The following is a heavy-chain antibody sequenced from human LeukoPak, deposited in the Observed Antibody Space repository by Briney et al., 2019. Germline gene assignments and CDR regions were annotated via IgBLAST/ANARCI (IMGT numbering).Heavy chain of an antibody. V-gene: IGHV3-15*01. J-gene: IGHJ3*02. CDR2: IKSETDGGTT. D-gene: IGHD2-2*01. Sequence: PGGSLRLSCAASGFIFSNTWMSWVRQAPGKGLEWVGRIKSETDGGTTDYAAPVKGGFTISRDDSKNTLYLQMNSLKTEDTAVYYCTLRYCSSTTCHRGAFDIWGQGTMVTASS. CDR3: TLRYCSSTTCHRGAFDI. CDR1: GFIFSNTW.